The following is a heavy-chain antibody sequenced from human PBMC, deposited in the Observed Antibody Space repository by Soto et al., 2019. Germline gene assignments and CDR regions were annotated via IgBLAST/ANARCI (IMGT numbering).Heavy chain of an antibody. CDR1: GGTFSSYT. Sequence: QVQLVQSGAEVKKPGSSVKVSCKASGGTFSSYTISWVRQAPGQGLEWMGRIIPILGIANYAQKFQGRVTITAEKSTSTAYMELSSLRSEDTAVYYCARGDSSSWYTFDYWGQGTLVTVSS. J-gene: IGHJ4*02. CDR3: ARGDSSSWYTFDY. CDR2: IIPILGIA. D-gene: IGHD6-13*01. V-gene: IGHV1-69*02.